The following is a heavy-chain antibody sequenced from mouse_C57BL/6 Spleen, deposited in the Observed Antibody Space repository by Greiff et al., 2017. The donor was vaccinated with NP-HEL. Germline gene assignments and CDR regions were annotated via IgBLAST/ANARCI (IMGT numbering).Heavy chain of an antibody. CDR2: INPNNGGT. CDR3: ARNLYYGNLGDY. CDR1: GYTFTDYY. V-gene: IGHV1-26*01. D-gene: IGHD2-1*01. J-gene: IGHJ4*01. Sequence: EVQLQQSGPELVKPGASVKISCKASGYTFTDYYMNWVKQSHGKSLEWIGDINPNNGGTSYNQKFKGKAKLTVDKSSSTAYMELRSLTSEDSAVYYCARNLYYGNLGDYWGQGTSVTVSS.